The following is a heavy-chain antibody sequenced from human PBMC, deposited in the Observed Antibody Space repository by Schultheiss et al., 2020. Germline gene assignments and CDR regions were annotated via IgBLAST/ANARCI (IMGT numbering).Heavy chain of an antibody. CDR1: GGTFSSYT. J-gene: IGHJ4*02. CDR3: ARGLKGTRGFDY. V-gene: IGHV1-69*02. D-gene: IGHD3/OR15-3a*01. CDR2: IIPILGIA. Sequence: SVKVSCKASGGTFSSYTISWVRQAPGQGLEWMGRIIPILGIANYAQKFQGWVTMTRDTSISTAYMELSRLRSDDTAVYYCARGLKGTRGFDYWGQGTLVTVSS.